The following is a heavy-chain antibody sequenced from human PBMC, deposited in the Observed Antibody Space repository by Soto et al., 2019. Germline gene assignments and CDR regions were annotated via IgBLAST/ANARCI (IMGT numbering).Heavy chain of an antibody. D-gene: IGHD2-15*01. V-gene: IGHV3-23*01. J-gene: IGHJ3*02. Sequence: GGSLRLSCAASGFTFSSYAMSWVRQAPGKGLEWVSAISGSGGSTYYADSVKGRFTISRDNSKNTLYLQMNSLRAEDTAVYYCAKDRADIVVVVAATPLGAFDIWGQGTMVTVSS. CDR1: GFTFSSYA. CDR3: AKDRADIVVVVAATPLGAFDI. CDR2: ISGSGGST.